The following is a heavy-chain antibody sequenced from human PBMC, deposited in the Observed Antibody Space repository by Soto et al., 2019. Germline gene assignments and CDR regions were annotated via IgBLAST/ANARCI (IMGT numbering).Heavy chain of an antibody. D-gene: IGHD3-10*01. V-gene: IGHV1-69*04. J-gene: IGHJ6*03. CDR1: GGTFSSYT. Sequence: GASVKVSCKDSGGTFSSYTISWVRQDPGQGLEWMGRIIPILGIANYAQKFQGRVTITADKSTSTAYMELSSLRSEDTAVYYCARDNLETFGELFANPVYMDVWGKGATVTVSS. CDR3: ARDNLETFGELFANPVYMDV. CDR2: IIPILGIA.